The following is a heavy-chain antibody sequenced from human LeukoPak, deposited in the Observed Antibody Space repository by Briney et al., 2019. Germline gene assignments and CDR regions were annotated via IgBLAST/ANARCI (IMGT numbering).Heavy chain of an antibody. CDR3: ARGRQEISMIIVVMTAVSYYLDA. J-gene: IGHJ6*03. V-gene: IGHV4-34*01. Sequence: SETLSLTCAVYGESFSGYYWTWIRQSPGKGLEWIGETNPGGSTYFNPSLKSRLTISRDTSKNQFSLRLRSATAADTGIYYCARGRQEISMIIVVMTAVSYYLDAWGKGTTVTVS. CDR1: GESFSGYY. CDR2: TNPGGST. D-gene: IGHD3-22*01.